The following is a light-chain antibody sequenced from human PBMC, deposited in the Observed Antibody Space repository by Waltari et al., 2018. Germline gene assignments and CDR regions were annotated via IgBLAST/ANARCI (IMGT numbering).Light chain of an antibody. CDR2: DVI. Sequence: QSALTQPASVSGSPGQSITISCTGTSSAVGDYNSVSWYQQHPGKAPKIILYDVIKRPSGVSNRFSGSKSGNTASLTISGLQAEDEADYYCCSYAGSSTPVVSGGGTKLTVL. CDR1: SSAVGDYNS. J-gene: IGLJ2*01. V-gene: IGLV2-23*02. CDR3: CSYAGSSTPVV.